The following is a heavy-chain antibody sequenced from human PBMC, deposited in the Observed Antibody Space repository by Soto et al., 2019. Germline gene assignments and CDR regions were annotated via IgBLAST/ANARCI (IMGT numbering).Heavy chain of an antibody. V-gene: IGHV1-69*04. CDR3: AREVVDTAMVKIGWFDP. Sequence: ASVKVSCKASGGTFSSYTISWVRQAPGQGLEWMGRIIPILGIANYAQKFQGRVTITADKSTSTAYMELSSLRSEDTAVYYCAREVVDTAMVKIGWFDPWGQGTQVTVS. CDR1: GGTFSSYT. D-gene: IGHD5-18*01. J-gene: IGHJ5*02. CDR2: IIPILGIA.